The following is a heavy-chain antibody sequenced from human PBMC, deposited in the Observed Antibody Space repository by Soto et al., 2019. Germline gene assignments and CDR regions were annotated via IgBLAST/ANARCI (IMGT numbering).Heavy chain of an antibody. D-gene: IGHD3-10*01. CDR3: ARGGGEGYNWFDP. CDR1: GFTFSSYA. CDR2: ISYDGSNK. J-gene: IGHJ5*02. Sequence: QVQLVESGGGVVQPGRSLRLSCAASGFTFSSYAMHWVRQAPGKGLEWVAVISYDGSNKYYADSVKGRFTISRDNSKNTLYLKENSLTAEDTAVYYCARGGGEGYNWFDPWGQGTLVTVSS. V-gene: IGHV3-30-3*01.